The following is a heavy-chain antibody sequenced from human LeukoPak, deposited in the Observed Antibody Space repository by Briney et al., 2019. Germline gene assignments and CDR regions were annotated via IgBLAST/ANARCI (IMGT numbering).Heavy chain of an antibody. CDR2: IRYDGSNK. Sequence: PGGSLRLSCAASGFIFSSYGMHWVRQAPGKGLEWVSFIRYDGSNKYYADSVKGRFTISRDNSKNTLYLQMNSLRTEVTAVYYCAKIPPAAAAVPFDYWGQGTLVTVSS. V-gene: IGHV3-30*02. CDR3: AKIPPAAAAVPFDY. CDR1: GFIFSSYG. J-gene: IGHJ4*02. D-gene: IGHD6-13*01.